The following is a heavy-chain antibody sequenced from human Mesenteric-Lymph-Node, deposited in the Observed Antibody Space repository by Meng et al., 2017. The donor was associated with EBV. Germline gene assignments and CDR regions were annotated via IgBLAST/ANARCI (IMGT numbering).Heavy chain of an antibody. CDR1: GCSITRDYYY. Sequence: QLHLQVSGPGLGQPSETLSLTCSVSGCSITRDYYYWGWIRQPPGKGLEWIGSMYYSGITYYNSSLKSRVTISADTSKNQFSLKLSSVTAADTAVYYCAIGYSSGWCVYWGQGTLVTVSS. D-gene: IGHD6-19*01. CDR3: AIGYSSGWCVY. J-gene: IGHJ4*02. CDR2: MYYSGIT. V-gene: IGHV4-39*07.